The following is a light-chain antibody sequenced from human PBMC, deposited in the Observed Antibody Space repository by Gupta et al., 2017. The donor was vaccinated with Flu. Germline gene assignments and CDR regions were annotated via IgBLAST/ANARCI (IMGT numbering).Light chain of an antibody. Sequence: DIQMTQSPSTLSASVGDRVTITCRASQSINNWLAWYQQKPGKAPKLLIYKAPSLESGVTLRFSGRGSGTEFTLTISSLQPDDFATYYCQQFNIYPFTFGPGTKVDI. CDR3: QQFNIYPFT. V-gene: IGKV1-5*03. CDR2: KAP. J-gene: IGKJ3*01. CDR1: QSINNW.